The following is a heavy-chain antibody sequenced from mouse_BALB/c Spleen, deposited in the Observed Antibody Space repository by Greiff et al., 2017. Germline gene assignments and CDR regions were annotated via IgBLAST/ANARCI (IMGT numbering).Heavy chain of an antibody. D-gene: IGHD3-2*01. CDR1: GYTFTNYW. V-gene: IGHV1-7*01. CDR3: ARRTPTDYAMDY. CDR2: INPSTGYT. Sequence: QVQLQQSGAELAKPGASVKMSCKASGYTFTNYWMHWVKQRPGQGLKWIGYINPSTGYTEYNQKFKDKATLTADKSSSTAYMQLSSLTSEDSAVYYCARRTPTDYAMDYWGQGTSVTVSS. J-gene: IGHJ4*01.